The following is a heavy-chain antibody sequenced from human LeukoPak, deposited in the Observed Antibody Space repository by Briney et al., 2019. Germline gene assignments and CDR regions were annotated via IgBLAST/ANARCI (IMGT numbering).Heavy chain of an antibody. J-gene: IGHJ5*02. CDR1: GYTFTSYD. CDR2: MNPNSGNT. V-gene: IGHV1-8*01. Sequence: ASVKVSCKASGYTFTSYDINWVRQATGQGLEWMGWMNPNSGNTGYAQKLQGRVTMTTDTSTSTAYMELRSLRSDDTAVYYCARGGNNWFDPWGQGTLVTVSS. CDR3: ARGGNNWFDP.